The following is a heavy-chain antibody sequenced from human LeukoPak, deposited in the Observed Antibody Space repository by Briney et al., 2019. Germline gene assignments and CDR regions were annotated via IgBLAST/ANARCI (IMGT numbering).Heavy chain of an antibody. J-gene: IGHJ5*02. CDR3: ARGKHIVVVTGYNWFDP. V-gene: IGHV1-46*01. Sequence: ASVKVSCKASGYTSTSYYMHWVRQAPGQGLEWMGIINPSVGSTSYAQKFQGRVTMTRDMSTSTVYMELSSLRSEDTAVYYCARGKHIVVVTGYNWFDPWGQGTLVTVSS. CDR2: INPSVGST. CDR1: GYTSTSYY. D-gene: IGHD2-21*02.